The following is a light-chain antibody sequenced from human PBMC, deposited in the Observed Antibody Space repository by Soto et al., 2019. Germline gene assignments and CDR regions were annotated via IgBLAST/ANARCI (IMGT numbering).Light chain of an antibody. Sequence: QSVLTQPPSASGTPGQRVTISCSGSSSNIGSNYVYWYQQLPGTAPKLLIYRNNQRPSGVPVRFSGSKSGTSASLAISGPRSEDEADYYCAAWDDSLSGRFGGGTKLTVL. CDR2: RNN. J-gene: IGLJ2*01. V-gene: IGLV1-47*01. CDR3: AAWDDSLSGR. CDR1: SSNIGSNY.